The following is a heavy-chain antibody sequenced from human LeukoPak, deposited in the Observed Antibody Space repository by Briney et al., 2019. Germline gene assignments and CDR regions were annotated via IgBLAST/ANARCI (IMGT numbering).Heavy chain of an antibody. CDR1: GGSISSSSYY. D-gene: IGHD2-15*01. V-gene: IGHV4-39*01. Sequence: KPSETLSLTCTASGGSISSSSYYWGWIRQPPGKGLEWIGSIYYSGSTYYNPSLKSRVTISVDTSKNQFSLKLSSVTAADTAVYYCARLVDIVVVVAADQYDYWGQGTLVTVSS. CDR2: IYYSGST. J-gene: IGHJ4*02. CDR3: ARLVDIVVVVAADQYDY.